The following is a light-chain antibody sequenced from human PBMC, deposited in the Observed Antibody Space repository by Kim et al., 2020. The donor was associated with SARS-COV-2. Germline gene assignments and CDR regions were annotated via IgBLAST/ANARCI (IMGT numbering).Light chain of an antibody. CDR2: GAS. CDR1: RSVSSN. Sequence: SVSPGERATLSCRASRSVSSNLAWYQQKPGQAPRLLIYGASTRATGIPARFSGSGSGTEFTLTISSLQSEDFAVYYCQQYNNWLYTFGQGTSWRS. V-gene: IGKV3-15*01. CDR3: QQYNNWLYT. J-gene: IGKJ2*01.